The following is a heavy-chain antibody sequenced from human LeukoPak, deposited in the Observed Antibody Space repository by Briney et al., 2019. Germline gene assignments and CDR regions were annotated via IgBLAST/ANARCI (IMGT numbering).Heavy chain of an antibody. D-gene: IGHD3-22*01. J-gene: IGHJ1*01. CDR2: IRSKAYGGTT. Sequence: GGSLRLPCTASGFTFGDYAMTWVRQAPGKGLEWVGFIRSKAYGGTTEYAASVKGRFIISRDDSKSIAYLQMNSLKIEDTAVYYCSPWTNYYDGSVSQYFQHWGQGTLVTVSS. CDR1: GFTFGDYA. V-gene: IGHV3-49*04. CDR3: SPWTNYYDGSVSQYFQH.